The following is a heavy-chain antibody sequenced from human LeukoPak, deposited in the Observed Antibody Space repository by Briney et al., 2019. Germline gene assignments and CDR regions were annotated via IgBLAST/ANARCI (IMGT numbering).Heavy chain of an antibody. V-gene: IGHV4-38-2*02. Sequence: PSETLSLTCTVSGYSISSGYYWGWIRQPPGKGLEWIGSIYHSGSTYYNPSFKSRVTISVDTSKNQFSLKLSSVTAADTAVYYCARGWDIVVVPAAIGYWGQGTLVTVSS. CDR1: GYSISSGYY. CDR2: IYHSGST. CDR3: ARGWDIVVVPAAIGY. J-gene: IGHJ4*02. D-gene: IGHD2-2*01.